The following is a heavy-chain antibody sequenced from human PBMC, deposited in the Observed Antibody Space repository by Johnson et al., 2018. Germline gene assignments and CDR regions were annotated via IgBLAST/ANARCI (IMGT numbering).Heavy chain of an antibody. CDR2: IWYDGSNN. J-gene: IGHJ6*02. D-gene: IGHD6-13*01. CDR1: GFTFSSYG. V-gene: IGHV3-33*01. CDR3: ARAESSPHYGMDV. Sequence: QVQLVQSGGGVVQPGRSLRLSCAASGFTFSSYGMHWVRQAPGKGLEWVAVIWYDGSNNYYADSVKGRFTISRDNSKNTLYLQMNSRRAEDTAVYYCARAESSPHYGMDVWGQGTTVTVSS.